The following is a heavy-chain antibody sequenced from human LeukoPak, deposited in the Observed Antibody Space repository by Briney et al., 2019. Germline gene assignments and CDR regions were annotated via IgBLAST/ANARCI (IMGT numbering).Heavy chain of an antibody. CDR1: GGSFSGYY. D-gene: IGHD6-13*01. Sequence: PSETLSLTCAAYGGSFSGYYLSWIRQPPGKGLEWIGEINHSGSTNYNPSLKSRVTISVDTSKNQFSLKLSSVTAADTAVYYCARAAASPRGYFDYWGQGTLVTVSS. CDR3: ARAAASPRGYFDY. V-gene: IGHV4-34*01. J-gene: IGHJ4*02. CDR2: INHSGST.